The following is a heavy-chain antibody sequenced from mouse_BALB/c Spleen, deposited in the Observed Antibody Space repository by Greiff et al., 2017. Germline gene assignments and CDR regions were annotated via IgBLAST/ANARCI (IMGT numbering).Heavy chain of an antibody. J-gene: IGHJ4*01. D-gene: IGHD4-1*01. CDR1: GFTFSSFG. CDR3: AKGNWAYAMDD. V-gene: IGHV5-17*02. CDR2: ISSGSSTI. Sequence: EVPLVESGGGLVQPAGSRTLSCAASGFTFSSFGMHWVRQAPEKGLEWVAYISSGSSTIYYADTVKGRFTISRDNPKNTLFLQMTSLRSEDTAMYYCAKGNWAYAMDDWGQGTSVTVSS.